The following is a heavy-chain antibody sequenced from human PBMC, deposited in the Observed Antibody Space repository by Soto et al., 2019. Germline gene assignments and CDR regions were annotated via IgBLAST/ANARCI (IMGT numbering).Heavy chain of an antibody. V-gene: IGHV1-18*01. J-gene: IGHJ4*02. CDR3: ARRSDYGDY. Sequence: QVQLVQSGAEVKKPGASVKVSCRASGYRFTIYGISWVRQAPGQGLEWMGWISTHNGSPNYSQKFQDKLTMTTYASINTAYMELTGLRSDDTAVYFCARRSDYGDYWGQGSLVVVSS. CDR2: ISTHNGSP. CDR1: GYRFTIYG.